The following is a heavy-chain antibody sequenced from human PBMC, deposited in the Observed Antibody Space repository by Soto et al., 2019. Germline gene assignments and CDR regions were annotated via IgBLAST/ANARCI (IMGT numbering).Heavy chain of an antibody. CDR2: INHSGST. CDR1: GGSFSGYC. V-gene: IGHV4-34*01. CDR3: ARRGTLGYYDFWSGYYTGPHFDY. Sequence: PSETLSLTCAVYGGSFSGYCWSWIRQPPGKGLEWIGEINHSGSTNYNPSLKSRVTISVDTSKNQFSLRLNSVTAADTAVYYCARRGTLGYYDFWSGYYTGPHFDYWGQGTLVTVSS. J-gene: IGHJ4*02. D-gene: IGHD3-3*01.